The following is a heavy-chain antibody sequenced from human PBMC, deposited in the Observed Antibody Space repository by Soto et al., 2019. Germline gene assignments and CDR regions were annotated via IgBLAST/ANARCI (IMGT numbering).Heavy chain of an antibody. CDR2: IIPILGIA. Sequence: QVQLVQSGAEVKKPGSSVKVSCKASGGTFSSYTISWVRQDPGQGLEWMGRIIPILGIANYAQKFQGRVTITADKSTSTAYMELSSLRSEDTAVYYCARDYYGSGSYYGSYYFDYWGQGTLVTVSS. CDR1: GGTFSSYT. J-gene: IGHJ4*02. CDR3: ARDYYGSGSYYGSYYFDY. V-gene: IGHV1-69*08. D-gene: IGHD3-10*01.